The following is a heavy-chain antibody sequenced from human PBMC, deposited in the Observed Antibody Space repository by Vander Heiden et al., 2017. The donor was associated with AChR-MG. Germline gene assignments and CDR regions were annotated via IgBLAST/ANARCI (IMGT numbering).Heavy chain of an antibody. CDR3: ARAGYSSGLTDY. Sequence: QVQLQQWGAGLLKPSETLSLTCAVYGGSFSGYYWSWIRQPPGKGLEWIGEINHSGSTNYNPSLKSRVTISEDTSKNQFSLKLSSVTAADTAVYYCARAGYSSGLTDYWGQGTLVTVSS. D-gene: IGHD6-19*01. J-gene: IGHJ4*02. V-gene: IGHV4-34*01. CDR2: INHSGST. CDR1: GGSFSGYY.